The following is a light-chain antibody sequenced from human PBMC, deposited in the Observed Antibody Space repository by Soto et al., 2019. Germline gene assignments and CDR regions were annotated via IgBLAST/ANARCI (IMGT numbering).Light chain of an antibody. CDR2: GVK. CDR1: GRDIGAYDY. Sequence: QPALTQPASVSGSPGQSITISCTGSGRDIGAYDYVSWYQQHPGKAPKLLIYGVKNRPSGVSYRFSASKSAFTASLTISGLQAEDEAHYYCSSYTTSYFYVFGPGTKLTVL. J-gene: IGLJ1*01. V-gene: IGLV2-14*01. CDR3: SSYTTSYFYV.